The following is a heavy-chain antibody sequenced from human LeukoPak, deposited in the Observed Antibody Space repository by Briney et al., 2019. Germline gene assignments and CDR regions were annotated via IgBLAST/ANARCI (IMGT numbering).Heavy chain of an antibody. V-gene: IGHV3-7*01. CDR1: GFTFSRYW. D-gene: IGHD6-19*01. CDR3: AKAGCCSGPSFDY. J-gene: IGHJ4*02. CDR2: IKQDGSEK. Sequence: PGGSLRLSCAASGFTFSRYWMSWVRQAPGKGPEWVANIKQDGSEKYYVDSVKGRFTISKDNAKNSLYLQMNSLRAEDTAVYYCAKAGCCSGPSFDYWGQGTLVTVSS.